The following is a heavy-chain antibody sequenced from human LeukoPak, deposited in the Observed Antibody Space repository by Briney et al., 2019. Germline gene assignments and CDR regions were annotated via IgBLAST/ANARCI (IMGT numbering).Heavy chain of an antibody. J-gene: IGHJ4*02. CDR3: AREWQQLATVFDY. CDR2: ISYDGSNK. V-gene: IGHV3-30-3*01. Sequence: GGSLRLSCAASGFTFSSYAMHWVRQAPGKGLEWVAVISYDGSNKYYADSVKGRFTISRHNSKNTLSLQMNSLRAEDPAVYYCAREWQQLATVFDYWGQGTLVTVSS. D-gene: IGHD6-13*01. CDR1: GFTFSSYA.